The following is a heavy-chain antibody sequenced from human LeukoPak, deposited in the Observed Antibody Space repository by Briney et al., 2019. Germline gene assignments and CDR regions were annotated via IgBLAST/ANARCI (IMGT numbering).Heavy chain of an antibody. CDR3: ARGRKVRGVIFHYFDY. V-gene: IGHV1-69*13. CDR1: GGTFSSYA. Sequence: GASVKVSCKASGGTFSSYAISWVRQAPGQGLEWMGGIIPIFGTANYAQKFQGRVTITADESTSTAYMELSSLRSEDTAVYYCARGRKVRGVIFHYFDYWGQGTLVTVSS. D-gene: IGHD3-10*01. J-gene: IGHJ4*02. CDR2: IIPIFGTA.